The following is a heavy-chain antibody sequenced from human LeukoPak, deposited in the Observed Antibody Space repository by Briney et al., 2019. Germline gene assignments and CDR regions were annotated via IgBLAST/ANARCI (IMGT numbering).Heavy chain of an antibody. V-gene: IGHV4-34*01. CDR1: GGSFSGYY. CDR2: INHSGST. J-gene: IGHJ3*02. D-gene: IGHD3-22*01. Sequence: SETLSLTCAVYGGSFSGYYWSWIRQPPGKGLEWIGEINHSGSTNYNPSLKSRVTISVDTSKNQFSLKLSSVTAADTAVYYYASTPGNIYYDSSGSRLTNDAFDIWGQGTMVTVSS. CDR3: ASTPGNIYYDSSGSRLTNDAFDI.